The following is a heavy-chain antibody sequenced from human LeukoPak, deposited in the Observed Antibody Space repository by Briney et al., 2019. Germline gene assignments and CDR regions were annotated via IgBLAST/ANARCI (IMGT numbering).Heavy chain of an antibody. CDR3: ASLLRYFDWLLAPSYYYGMDV. Sequence: SETLSLTCTVSGGSVSSGSYYWSWIRQPPGKGLEWIGYIYYSGSTNYNPSLKSRVTISVDTSKNRFSLKLSSVTAADTAVYYCASLLRYFDWLLAPSYYYGMDVWGKGTTVTVSS. V-gene: IGHV4-61*01. CDR2: IYYSGST. CDR1: GGSVSSGSYY. D-gene: IGHD3-9*01. J-gene: IGHJ6*04.